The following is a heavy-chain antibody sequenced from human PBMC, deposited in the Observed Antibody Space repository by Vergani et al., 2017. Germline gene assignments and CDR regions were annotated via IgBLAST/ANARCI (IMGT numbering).Heavy chain of an antibody. CDR2: IHRSGST. J-gene: IGHJ5*02. D-gene: IGHD4-17*01. Sequence: QVQLQESGPGLVKPSETVSLTCTVSGYSITSANYWAWIRQSPGKGLEWIGTIHRSGSTYYNPSLKSLGTISVDTSKNQLSLKLTSVTAVDTALYYCAGHVGYGDSNFPGDWFDPWGQGSLVTVSS. CDR3: AGHVGYGDSNFPGDWFDP. V-gene: IGHV4-38-2*02. CDR1: GYSITSANY.